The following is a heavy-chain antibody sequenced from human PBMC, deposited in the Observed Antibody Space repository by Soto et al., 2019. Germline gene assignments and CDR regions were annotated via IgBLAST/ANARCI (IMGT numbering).Heavy chain of an antibody. CDR2: MNPNSGNT. J-gene: IGHJ3*02. CDR3: ARGGAVTMIVVAQGGFDI. CDR1: GYTFTSYD. Sequence: GASVKVSCKASGYTFTSYDINWVRQATGQGLEWMGWMNPNSGNTGYAQKFQGRVTMTRNTAISTAYMELSSLRSEDTAVYYCARGGAVTMIVVAQGGFDIWGQGTMVTVAS. D-gene: IGHD3-22*01. V-gene: IGHV1-8*01.